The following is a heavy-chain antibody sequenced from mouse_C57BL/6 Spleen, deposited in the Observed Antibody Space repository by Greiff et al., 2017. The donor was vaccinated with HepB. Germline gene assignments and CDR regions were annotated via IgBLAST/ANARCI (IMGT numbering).Heavy chain of an antibody. CDR1: GYSFTGYY. CDR2: INPSTGGT. CDR3: ATSTGNYFDY. Sequence: VQLQQSGPELVKPGASVKISCKASGYSFTGYYMNWVKQSPEKSLEWIGEINPSTGGTTYNQKFKAKATLTVDKSSSTAYMQLKSLTSEDSAVYYCATSTGNYFDYWGQGTTLTVSS. D-gene: IGHD4-1*02. J-gene: IGHJ2*01. V-gene: IGHV1-42*01.